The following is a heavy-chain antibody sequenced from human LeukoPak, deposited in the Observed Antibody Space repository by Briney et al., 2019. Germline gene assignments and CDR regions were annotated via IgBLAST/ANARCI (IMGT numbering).Heavy chain of an antibody. CDR3: ARGQGSSSYNWFDP. D-gene: IGHD6-13*01. CDR1: GYTFTSYD. CDR2: MNPNSGNT. V-gene: IGHV1-8*01. J-gene: IGHJ5*02. Sequence: GASVKVSCKASGYTFTSYDINWVRQATGQWLEWMGWMNPNSGNTGYAQKFQGRVTMTRNTSISTAYTELSSLRSEDTAVYYCARGQGSSSYNWFDPWGQGTLVTVSS.